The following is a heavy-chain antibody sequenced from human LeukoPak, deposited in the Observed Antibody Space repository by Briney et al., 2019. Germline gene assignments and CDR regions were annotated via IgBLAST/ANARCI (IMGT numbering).Heavy chain of an antibody. CDR3: AKDGLAYCGGDCTRQFYYYMDV. Sequence: GGSLRLSCAASGFTFSSYAMHWVRQAPGKGLEWVAVISYDGSNKYYADSVKGRFTISRDTSKNTLYLQMNSLRAEDTAVYYCAKDGLAYCGGDCTRQFYYYMDVWGKGTTVTVSS. D-gene: IGHD2-21*02. CDR2: ISYDGSNK. CDR1: GFTFSSYA. J-gene: IGHJ6*03. V-gene: IGHV3-30*04.